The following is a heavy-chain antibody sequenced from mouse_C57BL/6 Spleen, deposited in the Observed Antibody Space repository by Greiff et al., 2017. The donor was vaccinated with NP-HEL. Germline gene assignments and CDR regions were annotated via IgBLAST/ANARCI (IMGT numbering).Heavy chain of an antibody. CDR2: INPNNGGT. J-gene: IGHJ1*03. CDR1: GYTFTDYN. D-gene: IGHD1-1*01. CDR3: ARLYYYGSSDGYFDV. V-gene: IGHV1-22*01. Sequence: EVQLQQSGPELVKPGASVKMSCKASGYTFTDYNMHWVKQSHGKSLEWIGYINPNNGGTSYNQKFKGKATLTVNKSSSTAYMELLSLTSEDSAVYYCARLYYYGSSDGYFDVWGTGTTVTVSS.